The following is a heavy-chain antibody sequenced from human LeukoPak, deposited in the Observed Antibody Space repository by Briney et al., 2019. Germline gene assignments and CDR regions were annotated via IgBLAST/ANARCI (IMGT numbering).Heavy chain of an antibody. Sequence: SVTVSCTASGGTFSSYAISWVRQAPGQGLEWMGGIIPIFGTANYAQKFQGRVTITADESTSTAYMELSSLRSEDTAVYYCARGKVGTIFGVVIIPPSVWGQGTLVTVSS. CDR3: ARGKVGTIFGVVIIPPSV. J-gene: IGHJ4*02. CDR2: IIPIFGTA. D-gene: IGHD3-3*01. CDR1: GGTFSSYA. V-gene: IGHV1-69*13.